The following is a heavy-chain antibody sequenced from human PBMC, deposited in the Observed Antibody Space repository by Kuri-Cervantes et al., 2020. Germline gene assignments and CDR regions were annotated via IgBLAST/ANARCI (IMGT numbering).Heavy chain of an antibody. J-gene: IGHJ5*02. D-gene: IGHD3-10*01. V-gene: IGHV3-23*01. CDR3: AKDFSGSGRGWFDP. CDR1: GFTFSSYA. CDR2: ISGSGGTT. Sequence: GGSLRLSCAASGFTFSSYAMSWVRQAPGKGLEWVSAISGSGGTTYYVDSVKGRFTISRDNSKNTLYLQMNNLRAEDTAMFYCAKDFSGSGRGWFDPWGQGTLVTVSS.